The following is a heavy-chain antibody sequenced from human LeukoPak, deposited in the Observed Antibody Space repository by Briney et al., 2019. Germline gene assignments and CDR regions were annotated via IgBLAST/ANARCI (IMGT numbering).Heavy chain of an antibody. CDR2: IVVGSGNT. CDR1: GFTFTSSA. Sequence: GAPVTVSCTASGFTFTSSAVQWVRQVRGQRLEWIGWIVVGSGNTNYAQKFQERVTITRDMSTSTAYMELSSLRSEDTAVYYCAADQYYYDSSGYSYYFDYWGQGTLVTVSS. V-gene: IGHV1-58*01. J-gene: IGHJ4*02. CDR3: AADQYYYDSSGYSYYFDY. D-gene: IGHD3-22*01.